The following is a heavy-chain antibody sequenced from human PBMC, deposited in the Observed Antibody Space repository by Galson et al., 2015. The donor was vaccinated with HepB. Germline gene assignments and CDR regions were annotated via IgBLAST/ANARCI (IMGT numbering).Heavy chain of an antibody. V-gene: IGHV3-43*01. J-gene: IGHJ5*02. D-gene: IGHD2-2*01. CDR2: ISWDGGST. CDR1: GFIFDDYT. Sequence: SLRLSCAASGFIFDDYTMHWVRQAPGKGLEWVSLISWDGGSTFYADSVKGRFTISRDNSKNFLYLQMNSLGTEDTALYYCVRVGRHQLLFSAWFDPWGQGTLVTVSS. CDR3: VRVGRHQLLFSAWFDP.